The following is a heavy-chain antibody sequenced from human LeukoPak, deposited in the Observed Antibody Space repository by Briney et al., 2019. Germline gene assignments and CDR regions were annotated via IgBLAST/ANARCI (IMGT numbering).Heavy chain of an antibody. Sequence: SETLSLTCTVSGASVTSGGFYWGWLRQSPGRGLQWIATVYYTGSTYYNPSLKSRVTISIDTSKNQFSLNLRSLIAADTAVYYCARHSGSGSLSRPFDPWGRGTLVTVSS. CDR3: ARHSGSGSLSRPFDP. CDR2: VYYTGST. V-gene: IGHV4-39*01. D-gene: IGHD3-10*01. CDR1: GASVTSGGFY. J-gene: IGHJ5*02.